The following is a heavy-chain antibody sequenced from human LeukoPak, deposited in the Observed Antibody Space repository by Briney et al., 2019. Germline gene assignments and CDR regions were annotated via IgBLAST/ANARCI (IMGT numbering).Heavy chain of an antibody. CDR1: GFTFSSSW. Sequence: GGSLRLSCAVSGFTFSSSWMTWVRQAPGKGLEWVATMNSDGGQKSYVDSVKGRFTISRDNAKNSLYLQMNSLRAEDTAVYYCARHYAYNHFDYWGQGTLVTVSS. J-gene: IGHJ4*02. V-gene: IGHV3-7*01. CDR3: ARHYAYNHFDY. CDR2: MNSDGGQK. D-gene: IGHD5-24*01.